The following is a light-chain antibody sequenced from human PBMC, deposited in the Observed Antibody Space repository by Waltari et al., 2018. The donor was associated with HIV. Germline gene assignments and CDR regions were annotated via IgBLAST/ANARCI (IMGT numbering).Light chain of an antibody. J-gene: IGKJ4*01. V-gene: IGKV3-20*01. CDR2: GPS. Sequence: EIVLTQSPGTLSLSPGERATLSCTASQSVSSTYLAWYQQKRGQAPRLLIYGPSSRSTDIPDMFSGSGSGTDFTLTISRLEPEDFAVYYCQQYGSSLVTFGGGTKVEIK. CDR3: QQYGSSLVT. CDR1: QSVSSTY.